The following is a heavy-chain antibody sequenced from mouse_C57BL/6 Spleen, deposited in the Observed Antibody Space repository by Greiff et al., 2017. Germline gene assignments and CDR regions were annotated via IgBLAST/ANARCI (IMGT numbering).Heavy chain of an antibody. V-gene: IGHV5-9-1*02. J-gene: IGHJ2*01. D-gene: IGHD1-1*01. CDR2: ISSGGDYI. Sequence: EVQRVASGEGFVKPGGSLKLSCAASGFTFSSYAMSWVRQTPAKRLEWVAYISSGGDYIYYADTVKGRFTISRDNARNTLYMQMSSLKSEDTALYYCTVSTVPELYDYDYWGHGTTLTVS. CDR3: TVSTVPELYDYDY. CDR1: GFTFSSYA.